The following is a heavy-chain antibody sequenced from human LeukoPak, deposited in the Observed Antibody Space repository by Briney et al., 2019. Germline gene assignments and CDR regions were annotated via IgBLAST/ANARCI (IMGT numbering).Heavy chain of an antibody. J-gene: IGHJ4*02. CDR2: MSSSDDGR. V-gene: IGHV3-23*01. D-gene: IGHD6-19*01. Sequence: GGSLRLSCATSGFSFSSYAMSWVRQAPGKGLEWVSAMSSSDDGRYYAASVRGRFTISRDTSRSTLYLQMNSLRAEDTAVYYCARDLIAVAGTDYWGQGTLVTVSS. CDR1: GFSFSSYA. CDR3: ARDLIAVAGTDY.